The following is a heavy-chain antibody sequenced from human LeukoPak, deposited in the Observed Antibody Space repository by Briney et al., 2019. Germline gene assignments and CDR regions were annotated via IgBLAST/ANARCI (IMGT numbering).Heavy chain of an antibody. Sequence: PGGSLRLSCAASRFTVSSNYMSWVRQAPGKGLEWVSVIHSGGATYYADSVKGRFTISRDNSKNTLYLQMNTLRAEDTAVYYCARGRGYGAYDWNDYWGQGTLVTVSS. CDR1: RFTVSSNY. CDR2: IHSGGAT. V-gene: IGHV3-53*01. D-gene: IGHD5-12*01. CDR3: ARGRGYGAYDWNDY. J-gene: IGHJ4*02.